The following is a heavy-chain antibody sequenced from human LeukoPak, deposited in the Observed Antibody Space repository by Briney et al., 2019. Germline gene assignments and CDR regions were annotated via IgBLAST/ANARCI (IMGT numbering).Heavy chain of an antibody. V-gene: IGHV3-30*04. J-gene: IGHJ4*02. Sequence: GRSLRLSCAASGFTFSSYAMHWVRQAPGKGLEWVAVISYDGSNKYYADSVKGRFTISRDNSKNTLYLQMNSLRAEDTAVYYCANPWDYWGQGTLVTVSS. CDR2: ISYDGSNK. CDR1: GFTFSSYA. CDR3: ANPWDY.